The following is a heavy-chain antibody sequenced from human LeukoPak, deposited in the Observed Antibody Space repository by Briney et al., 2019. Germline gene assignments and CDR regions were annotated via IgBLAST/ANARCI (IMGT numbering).Heavy chain of an antibody. CDR1: GYSFTAYA. V-gene: IGHV1-3*03. Sequence: GASVRVSCKASGYSFTAYALHWVRQAPGQRLEWMGWVDAGSGNRKYSQEFQGRVTITSDTSASTTYMELSSLRVEDMAVYYCARRGPVAGLDLWGQGTLVTVSS. J-gene: IGHJ5*02. CDR2: VDAGSGNR. D-gene: IGHD6-19*01. CDR3: ARRGPVAGLDL.